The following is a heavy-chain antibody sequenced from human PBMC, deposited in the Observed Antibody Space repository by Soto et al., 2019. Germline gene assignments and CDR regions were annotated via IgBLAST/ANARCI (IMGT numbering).Heavy chain of an antibody. J-gene: IGHJ4*02. CDR1: GFTFSSYA. CDR2: ISNSGGCT. CDR3: AKHAAAAAPDY. V-gene: IGHV3-23*01. D-gene: IGHD6-13*01. Sequence: PGGSLRLSCAASGFTFSSYAMSWVRQAPGKGLEWVSVISNSGGCTYYADYVKCRFTISIDNSKNTLYLQMNSLRAEDTAVYYCAKHAAAAAPDYWGQGTLVTVSS.